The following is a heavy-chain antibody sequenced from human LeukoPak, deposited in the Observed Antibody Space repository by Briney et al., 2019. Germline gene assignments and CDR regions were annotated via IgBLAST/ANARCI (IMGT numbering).Heavy chain of an antibody. CDR1: GGSFSGYY. CDR3: ARGYNYYDFWSGYYGPPGFDY. J-gene: IGHJ4*02. V-gene: IGHV4-34*01. D-gene: IGHD3-3*01. CDR2: INHSGST. Sequence: TSETLSLTCAVYGGSFSGYYWSWIRQPPGRGLEWLGEINHSGSTNYNPSLKSRVTISVDTSKNQFSLKLSSVTAADTAVYYCARGYNYYDFWSGYYGPPGFDYWGQGTLVTVSS.